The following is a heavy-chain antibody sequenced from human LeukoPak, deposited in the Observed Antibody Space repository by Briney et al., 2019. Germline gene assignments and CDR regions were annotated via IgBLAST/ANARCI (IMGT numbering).Heavy chain of an antibody. D-gene: IGHD3-10*01. CDR3: ARTPSGDYYTTFDY. V-gene: IGHV4-59*08. J-gene: IGHJ4*02. CDR2: IYYSGST. Sequence: SETLSLTCTVSGGSISNKYWSWIRQPPGKGLEWIGYIYYSGSTNYNPSLKSRVTISVDTSKKQFSLKLSSVTAADTAVYFCARTPSGDYYTTFDYWGQGTLVTVSS. CDR1: GGSISNKY.